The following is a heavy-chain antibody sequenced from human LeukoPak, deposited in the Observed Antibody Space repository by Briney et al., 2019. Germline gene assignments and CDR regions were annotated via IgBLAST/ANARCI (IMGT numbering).Heavy chain of an antibody. CDR1: GGTFSSYA. D-gene: IGHD3-10*01. J-gene: IGHJ3*02. CDR2: IIPIFGTA. Sequence: SVKVSCKASGGTFSSYAISWVRQAPGQGLEWMGGIIPIFGTANYAQKFQGRVTITTDESTSTAYMELSSLRSEDTAVYYCAREDRITMVRGVTADAFDIRGQGTMVTVSS. V-gene: IGHV1-69*05. CDR3: AREDRITMVRGVTADAFDI.